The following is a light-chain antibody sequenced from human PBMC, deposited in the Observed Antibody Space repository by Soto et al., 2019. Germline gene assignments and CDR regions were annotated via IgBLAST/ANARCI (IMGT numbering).Light chain of an antibody. Sequence: EVVMTQSPATLSVSPGEGATLSCRASQSIGSYLAWYQQKPGQAPRLLIYGASTRAAGIPARFSGGGSTTEFTLTISSLQSEDFAVYYCRQYNHWPRTFGQGTKVDI. CDR2: GAS. J-gene: IGKJ1*01. V-gene: IGKV3-15*01. CDR3: RQYNHWPRT. CDR1: QSIGSY.